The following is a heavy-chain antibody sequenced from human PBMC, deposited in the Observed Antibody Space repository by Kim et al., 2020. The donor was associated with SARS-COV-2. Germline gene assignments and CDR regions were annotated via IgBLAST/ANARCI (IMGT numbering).Heavy chain of an antibody. CDR3: ARVLVRGVIIAAFDI. Sequence: ASVKVSCKASGYTFTSYAMHWVRQAPGQRLEWMGWINAGNGNTKYSQKFQGRVTITRDTSASTAYMELSSLRSEDTAVYYCARVLVRGVIIAAFDIWGQGTMVTVSS. CDR2: INAGNGNT. J-gene: IGHJ3*02. CDR1: GYTFTSYA. V-gene: IGHV1-3*01. D-gene: IGHD3-10*01.